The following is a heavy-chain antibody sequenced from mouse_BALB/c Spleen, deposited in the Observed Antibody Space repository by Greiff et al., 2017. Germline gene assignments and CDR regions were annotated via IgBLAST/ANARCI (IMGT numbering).Heavy chain of an antibody. J-gene: IGHJ3*01. CDR2: ILPGSGST. D-gene: IGHD2-2*01. V-gene: IGHV1-9*01. Sequence: QVQLQQSGAELMKPGASVKISCKATGYTFSSYWIEWVKQRPGHGLEWIGEILPGSGSTNYNEKFKGKATFTADTSSNTAYMQLSSLTSEDSAVYDCARSLYGYDAWFAYWGQGTLVTVSA. CDR3: ARSLYGYDAWFAY. CDR1: GYTFSSYW.